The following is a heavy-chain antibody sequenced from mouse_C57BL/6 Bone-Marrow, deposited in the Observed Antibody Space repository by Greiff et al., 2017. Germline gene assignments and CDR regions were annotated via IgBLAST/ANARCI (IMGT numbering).Heavy chain of an antibody. CDR1: GFTFSSYG. CDR2: ISSGGSYT. D-gene: IGHD2-3*01. V-gene: IGHV5-6*01. CDR3: ARLRWLLPFAY. Sequence: EVMLVESGGDLVKPGGSLKLSCAASGFTFSSYGMSWVRQTPDKRLEWVATISSGGSYTYYPDSVKGRFTLSRDNAKNTLYLQMSSLKSEDTAMYYCARLRWLLPFAYWGQGTLVTVSA. J-gene: IGHJ3*01.